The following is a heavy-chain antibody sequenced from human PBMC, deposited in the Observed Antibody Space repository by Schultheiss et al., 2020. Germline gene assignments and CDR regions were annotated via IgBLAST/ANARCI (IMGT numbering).Heavy chain of an antibody. D-gene: IGHD4-17*01. V-gene: IGHV4-61*10. J-gene: IGHJ4*02. CDR3: ARDRPATVPTPWGAVCAY. Sequence: SETLSLTCTVSGGSISSGSYYWSWIRQPAGKGLEWIGYIYYSGSTNYNPSLKGRVTISVDTSKNQFSLKLSSVTAEDTAVYYCARDRPATVPTPWGAVCAYWGQGTLVTVSS. CDR2: IYYSGST. CDR1: GGSISSGSYY.